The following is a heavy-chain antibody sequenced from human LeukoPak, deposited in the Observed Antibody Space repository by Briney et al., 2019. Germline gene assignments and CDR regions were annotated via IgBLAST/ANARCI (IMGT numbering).Heavy chain of an antibody. CDR3: ARDKCSSTSCYLASFDY. D-gene: IGHD2-2*01. CDR2: FDPEDGET. Sequence: ASVKVSCKVSGYTLTELSMHWVRQAPGKGLEWMGGFDPEDGETIYAQKFQGRVTMTRDTSTSTVYMELSSLRSEDTAVYYCARDKCSSTSCYLASFDYWGQGTLVTVSS. J-gene: IGHJ4*02. V-gene: IGHV1-24*01. CDR1: GYTLTELS.